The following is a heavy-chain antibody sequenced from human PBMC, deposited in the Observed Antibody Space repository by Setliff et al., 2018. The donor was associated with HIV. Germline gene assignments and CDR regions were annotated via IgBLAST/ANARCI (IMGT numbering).Heavy chain of an antibody. CDR2: IFYNGNT. CDR3: ARGGPGSSFGYDWFDP. J-gene: IGHJ5*02. CDR1: GGSINRGDYY. V-gene: IGHV4-30-4*02. Sequence: SEPLSLTCTVSGGSINRGDYYCTWIRQSPGKGLAFIGYIFYNGNTYYNPSLRSRVAISIDTSKNKFSLTLGSEDTAIYYCARGGPGSSFGYDWFDPWGQGTPVTVSS. D-gene: IGHD5-18*01.